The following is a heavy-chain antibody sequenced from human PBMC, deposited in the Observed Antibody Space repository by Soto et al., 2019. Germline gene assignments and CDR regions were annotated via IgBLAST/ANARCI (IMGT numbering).Heavy chain of an antibody. V-gene: IGHV4-4*07. CDR1: GASIAGSSY. CDR3: ARGMTPPGAPAWYYFDS. Sequence: ETLSLTCSVSGASIAGSSYWSWIRQPAGKGLEWIGRFSLSGTTNYSPSLRSRVTMSADVSKNQFSLRLTSVTAADTALYYCARGMTPPGAPAWYYFDSWGQGTLVSVSS. J-gene: IGHJ4*02. D-gene: IGHD2-8*02. CDR2: FSLSGTT.